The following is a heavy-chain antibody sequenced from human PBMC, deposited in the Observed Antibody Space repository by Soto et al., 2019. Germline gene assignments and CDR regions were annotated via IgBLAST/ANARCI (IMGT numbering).Heavy chain of an antibody. CDR1: GYTFTSYG. CDR3: ASVTWMVDAFDI. V-gene: IGHV1-18*01. Sequence: GASVKVSCKASGYTFTSYGISWVRQAPGQGLEWMGWISAYNGNTNYAQKLQGRVTMTTDTSTSTAYMELRGLRSDDTAVYYCASVTWMVDAFDIWGQGTMVTVSS. D-gene: IGHD2-2*03. CDR2: ISAYNGNT. J-gene: IGHJ3*02.